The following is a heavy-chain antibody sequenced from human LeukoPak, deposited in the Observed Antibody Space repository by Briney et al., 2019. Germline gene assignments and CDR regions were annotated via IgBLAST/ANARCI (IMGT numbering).Heavy chain of an antibody. D-gene: IGHD6-6*01. CDR2: INSYGTTT. CDR3: ARCDYSSSSDFDY. CDR1: GFTFSSYW. V-gene: IGHV3-74*01. J-gene: IGHJ4*02. Sequence: GRSLRLSCAASGFTFSSYWMHWVRQAPGKGLVWVSRINSYGTTTTYADSVKGRFTISRDNAKSTLYLQMSSLRAEDTAVYYCARCDYSSSSDFDYLGQGTLVTVSS.